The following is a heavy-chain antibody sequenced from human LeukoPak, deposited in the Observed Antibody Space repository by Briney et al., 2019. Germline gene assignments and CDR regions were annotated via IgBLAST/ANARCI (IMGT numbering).Heavy chain of an antibody. J-gene: IGHJ6*04. CDR3: ARVRGDV. Sequence: PSETLSLTCTVSGGSISSHYWSWIRQPPGKGLEWIGYIYYSGSTNYNPSLKSRVTISVDTSKNQFSLKLSSVTAADTAVYYCARVRGDVWGKGTTVTVSS. V-gene: IGHV4-59*11. D-gene: IGHD3-10*01. CDR1: GGSISSHY. CDR2: IYYSGST.